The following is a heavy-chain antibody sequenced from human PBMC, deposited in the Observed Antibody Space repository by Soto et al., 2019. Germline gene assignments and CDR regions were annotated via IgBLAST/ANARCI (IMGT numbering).Heavy chain of an antibody. CDR2: ISSGGTTM. D-gene: IGHD3-10*01. Sequence: QVQLVESGGGQVKPGGSLRLSCAASGLTFSDHYMTWIRQAPGKGLEWVSKISSGGTTMYYADSVKGRFTVSRDNAKNSVYLQMDSLRAEDTAVYYCASDPFYYASAYWGQGTLVTVSS. CDR3: ASDPFYYASAY. CDR1: GLTFSDHY. V-gene: IGHV3-11*01. J-gene: IGHJ4*02.